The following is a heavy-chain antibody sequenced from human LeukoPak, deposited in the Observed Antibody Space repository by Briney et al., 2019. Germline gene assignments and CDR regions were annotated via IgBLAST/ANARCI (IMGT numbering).Heavy chain of an antibody. V-gene: IGHV4-59*01. CDR1: GGSISSYY. D-gene: IGHD5-12*01. Sequence: SETLSLTCTVSGGSISSYYWSWIRQPPGKGLEWIGYIYYSGSTNYNPSLKSRVTISVDTSKNQFSLKLSSVTAADTAVYYCARDLHGSGYAEYYFDYWGQGTLVTVSS. J-gene: IGHJ4*02. CDR3: ARDLHGSGYAEYYFDY. CDR2: IYYSGST.